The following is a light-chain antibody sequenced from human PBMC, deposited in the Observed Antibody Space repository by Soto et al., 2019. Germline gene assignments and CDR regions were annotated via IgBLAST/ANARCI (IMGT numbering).Light chain of an antibody. CDR1: SSDGDDYKD. V-gene: IGLV2-14*01. CDR2: EVT. J-gene: IGLJ1*01. Sequence: QSALTQPASXXXXXXXXXXISCTGISSDGDDYKDVSWYQQHPGKAPKLMIYEVTYRPSGVSNRFSGSKSGNTASLTISGLQAEDEADYYCSSYTSTSTVFGTGTKLTVL. CDR3: SSYTSTSTV.